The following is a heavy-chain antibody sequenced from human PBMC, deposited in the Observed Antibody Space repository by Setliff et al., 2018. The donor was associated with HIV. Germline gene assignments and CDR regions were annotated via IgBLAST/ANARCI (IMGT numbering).Heavy chain of an antibody. J-gene: IGHJ4*02. CDR2: IYYSGST. CDR3: ARGGYNGYELPSDD. V-gene: IGHV4-31*03. CDR1: GGSISSSDFY. Sequence: SETLSLTCTVSGGSISSSDFYWSWIRQHPGKGLEYIGYIYYSGSTYYSPSLKSRLIMSIDTSKSQFSLRLSSVSAADTAVYYCARGGYNGYELPSDDWGQGTLVTVSS. D-gene: IGHD5-12*01.